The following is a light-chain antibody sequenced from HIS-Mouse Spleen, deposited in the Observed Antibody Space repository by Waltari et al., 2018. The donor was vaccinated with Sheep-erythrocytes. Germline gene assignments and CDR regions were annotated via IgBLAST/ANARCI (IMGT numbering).Light chain of an antibody. V-gene: IGLV2-11*01. CDR2: DVS. Sequence: QSALTQPRSVSGSPGPSVTISCTGTSRDVGGYNSVPWYQQHPGKAPKLMIYDVSKRPSGVPDRFSGSKSGNTASLTISGLQAEDEADYYCCSYAGSYNHVFATGTKVTVL. CDR3: CSYAGSYNHV. J-gene: IGLJ1*01. CDR1: SRDVGGYNS.